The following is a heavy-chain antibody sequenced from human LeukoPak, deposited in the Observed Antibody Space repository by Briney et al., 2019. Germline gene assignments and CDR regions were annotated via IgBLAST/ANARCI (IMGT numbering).Heavy chain of an antibody. CDR2: IYYSGST. CDR3: ARDPGFWEWLGAFDI. D-gene: IGHD3-3*01. Sequence: SETLSLTCTVSGGSISSCYWSWIRQPPGKGLEWIGYIYYSGSTKYNPSLKSRVTISVDTSKNQFSLKLSSVTAADTAVYYCARDPGFWEWLGAFDIWGQGTMVTVSS. CDR1: GGSISSCY. J-gene: IGHJ3*02. V-gene: IGHV4-59*01.